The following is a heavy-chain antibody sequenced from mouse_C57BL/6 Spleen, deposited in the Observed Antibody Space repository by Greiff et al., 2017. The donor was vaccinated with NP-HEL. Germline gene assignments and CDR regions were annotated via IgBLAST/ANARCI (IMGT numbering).Heavy chain of an antibody. CDR3: AVTTVGAMDY. D-gene: IGHD1-1*01. Sequence: VQLQQPGAELVRPGTSVKLSCKASGYTFTSYWMHWVKQRPGQGLEWIGVIDPSDSYTNYNQKFKGKATLTVDTSSSTAYMQLSSLTSEDSAVYYCAVTTVGAMDYWGQGTSVTVSA. CDR2: IDPSDSYT. J-gene: IGHJ4*01. V-gene: IGHV1-59*01. CDR1: GYTFTSYW.